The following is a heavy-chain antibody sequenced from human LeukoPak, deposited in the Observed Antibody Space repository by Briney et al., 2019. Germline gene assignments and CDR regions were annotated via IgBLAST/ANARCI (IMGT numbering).Heavy chain of an antibody. CDR3: ASHPRYCSGGSCYDSVNFDY. CDR1: GYSISSGYY. J-gene: IGHJ4*02. D-gene: IGHD2-15*01. V-gene: IGHV4-38-2*02. CDR2: IYYSGST. Sequence: KTSETLSLTCTVSGYSISSGYYWGWIRQPPGKGLEYIGNIYYSGSTYYNPSLKSRITISVDTSRNQFSLKLSSVTAADTAVYYCASHPRYCSGGSCYDSVNFDYWGQGTLVTVSS.